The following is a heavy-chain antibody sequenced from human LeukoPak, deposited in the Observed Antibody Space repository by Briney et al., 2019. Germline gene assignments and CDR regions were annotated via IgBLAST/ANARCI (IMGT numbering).Heavy chain of an antibody. CDR1: GGSISSYY. V-gene: IGHV4-59*08. CDR3: ARHRGYDFLLN. J-gene: IGHJ4*02. D-gene: IGHD3-3*01. CDR2: IYYSGST. Sequence: PSETLSLTCTVSGGSISSYYWSWIRQPPGKGLEWIGYIYYSGSTNYNPSLKSRVTILVDTSKNQFSLKLSSVTAADTAVYYCARHRGYDFLLNWGQGTLVTVSS.